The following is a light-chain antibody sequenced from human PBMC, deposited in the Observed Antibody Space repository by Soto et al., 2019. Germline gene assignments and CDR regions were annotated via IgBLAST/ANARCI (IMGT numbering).Light chain of an antibody. Sequence: EIVMTQSPATPSVSPGERATPSFRASQRVSSNLAWYQQKPGQAPRLLIYGASTRATGIPARFSGSGSGTEFTLTISSLQSEDFAVYYCQQYNNWPRTFGQGTKVEIK. CDR1: QRVSSN. CDR2: GAS. J-gene: IGKJ1*01. V-gene: IGKV3-15*01. CDR3: QQYNNWPRT.